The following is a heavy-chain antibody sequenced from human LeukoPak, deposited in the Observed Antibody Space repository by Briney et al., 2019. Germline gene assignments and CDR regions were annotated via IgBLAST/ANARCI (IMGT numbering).Heavy chain of an antibody. D-gene: IGHD2-15*01. J-gene: IGHJ6*03. CDR1: VFTFSSYA. CDR2: ISSNGGST. CDR3: AREKRYCSGGSCYSYYMDV. V-gene: IGHV3-64*01. Sequence: GGSLRLSCAASVFTFSSYAVHWVRQAPGKGLEYVSAISSNGGSTYCANSVKGRFTISRDNSKNTLYLQMGSLRAENMAVYYCAREKRYCSGGSCYSYYMDVWGKGTTVTISS.